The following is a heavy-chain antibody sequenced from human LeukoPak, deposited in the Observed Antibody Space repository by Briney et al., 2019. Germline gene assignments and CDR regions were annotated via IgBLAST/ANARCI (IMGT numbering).Heavy chain of an antibody. CDR2: TSHDGSDK. CDR1: GFTFSTYG. CDR3: ARFPTGFDY. V-gene: IGHV3-30*03. J-gene: IGHJ4*02. Sequence: PGGSLRLSCAASGFTFSTYGMHWVRQAPGKGLEWVAMTSHDGSDKYYADSVKGRFTISRDNAKNSLYRQMNSLRAEDTAMYYCARFPTGFDYWGQGTLVTVSS.